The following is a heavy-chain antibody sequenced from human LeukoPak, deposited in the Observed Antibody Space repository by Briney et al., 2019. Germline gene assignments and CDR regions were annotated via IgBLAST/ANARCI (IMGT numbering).Heavy chain of an antibody. CDR3: AKEGSALWFGELSHYFDY. J-gene: IGHJ4*02. V-gene: IGHV3-74*01. CDR2: INSDGSST. CDR1: RFTFSTYW. Sequence: GGSLRLSCAASRFTFSTYWMHWVRQAPGKGLVWVSRINSDGSSTDYADSVKGRFTISRDNFKNTLYVQMNSLRADDTAVYYCAKEGSALWFGELSHYFDYWGQGTLVTVSS. D-gene: IGHD3-10*01.